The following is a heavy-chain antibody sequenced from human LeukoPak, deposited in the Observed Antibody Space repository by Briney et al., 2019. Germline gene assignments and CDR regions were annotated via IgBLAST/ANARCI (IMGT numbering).Heavy chain of an antibody. CDR1: GYTFTPSY. Sequence: ASVKVSCKASGYTFTPSYMHCGRQAPGQGLEWMGWINPNSGGTNYAQKFQGRVRKITDTSISTANCKGSETTSHHTAVFYCARDGSVPYDYWGQGTLVTVSS. V-gene: IGHV1-2*02. CDR2: INPNSGGT. CDR3: ARDGSVPYDY. J-gene: IGHJ4*02.